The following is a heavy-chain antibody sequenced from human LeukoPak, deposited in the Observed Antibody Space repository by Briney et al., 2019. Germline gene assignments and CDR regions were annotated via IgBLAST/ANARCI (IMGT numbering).Heavy chain of an antibody. Sequence: SETLSLTCTVSGGSISSSSYYWGWIRQPPGKGLEWIGSIYYSGSTYYNPSLKSRVTISVDTSKNQFSLKLSSVTAADTAVFYCARLNYVGSGSYPDSWGQGTLVTVSS. J-gene: IGHJ4*02. CDR2: IYYSGST. CDR1: GGSISSSSYY. CDR3: ARLNYVGSGSYPDS. V-gene: IGHV4-39*01. D-gene: IGHD3-10*01.